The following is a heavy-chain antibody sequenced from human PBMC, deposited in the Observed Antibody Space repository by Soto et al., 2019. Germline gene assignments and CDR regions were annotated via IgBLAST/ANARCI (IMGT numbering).Heavy chain of an antibody. CDR2: ISGSGANT. CDR3: AKEGPDSSGWYLGYNQYYGMDV. J-gene: IGHJ6*02. V-gene: IGHV3-23*01. D-gene: IGHD6-19*01. Sequence: GGSLRLSCAASGLLFTSDAMSWVRQAPGNGLEWVSTISGSGANTFYADSVKGRFTISRDKSKNTLFLQMNSLRAEDTAVYYCAKEGPDSSGWYLGYNQYYGMDVWGQGTTVTVSS. CDR1: GLLFTSDA.